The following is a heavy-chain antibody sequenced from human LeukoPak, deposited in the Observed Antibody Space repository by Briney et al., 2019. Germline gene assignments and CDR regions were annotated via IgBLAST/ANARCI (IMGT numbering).Heavy chain of an antibody. CDR1: GGSFSGYY. J-gene: IGHJ4*02. V-gene: IGHV4-34*01. Sequence: PSETLSLTCAVYGGSFSGYYWSWIRQPPGKGLEWIGEINHTGSTNYNPSLKSRVTISVDTSKNQFSLKLSSVTAADTAVYYCARSGSYYYHKSRRAPYYFDYWGQGTLVTVSS. CDR2: INHTGST. CDR3: ARSGSYYYHKSRRAPYYFDY. D-gene: IGHD3-22*01.